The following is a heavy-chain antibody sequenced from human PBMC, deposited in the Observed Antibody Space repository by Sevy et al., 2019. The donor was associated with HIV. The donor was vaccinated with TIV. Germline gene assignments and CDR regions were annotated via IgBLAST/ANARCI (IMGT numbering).Heavy chain of an antibody. Sequence: GGSLRLSCAASGFSFGDYAMQWARQAPGKGLEWVSGISWNSVSLDYADSVKGRFTISRDNAKNSLFLQMNRLRSEDTALYYCAKDNRPATMSNSSYYYYGMDVWGQGTTITVSS. CDR3: AKDNRPATMSNSSYYYYGMDV. V-gene: IGHV3-9*01. J-gene: IGHJ6*02. CDR2: ISWNSVSL. D-gene: IGHD6-6*01. CDR1: GFSFGDYA.